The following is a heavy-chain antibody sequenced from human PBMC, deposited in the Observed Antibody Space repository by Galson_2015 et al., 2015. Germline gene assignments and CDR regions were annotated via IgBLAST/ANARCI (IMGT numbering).Heavy chain of an antibody. J-gene: IGHJ4*02. CDR1: GFTFSDAW. Sequence: SLRLSCAASGFTFSDAWMTWVRQAPGKGLEWVGRIKSKSDGGTTDYAAPVKGRFTISRDDSKNTLYLQMNSLKTEDTAVYYCATLWGIVVVPSAGTRVQYGNWGQGTLVTVSP. CDR2: IKSKSDGGTT. V-gene: IGHV3-15*01. D-gene: IGHD2-2*01. CDR3: ATLWGIVVVPSAGTRVQYGN.